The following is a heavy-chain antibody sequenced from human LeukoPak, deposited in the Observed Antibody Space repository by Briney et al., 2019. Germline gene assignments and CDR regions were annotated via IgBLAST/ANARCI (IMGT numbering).Heavy chain of an antibody. D-gene: IGHD6-6*01. V-gene: IGHV3-23*01. J-gene: IGHJ6*04. CDR3: AKGGASSPYTYIDV. CDR2: IGDSGGST. Sequence: GGSLGLSCAASGSTFSNHAMSWVRQAPGKGLEWVSVIGDSGGSTYYADSVKGRFTISRDNSKSTLYLQMNSLRADDTAVYHCAKGGASSPYTYIDVWGKGTTVIVSS. CDR1: GSTFSNHA.